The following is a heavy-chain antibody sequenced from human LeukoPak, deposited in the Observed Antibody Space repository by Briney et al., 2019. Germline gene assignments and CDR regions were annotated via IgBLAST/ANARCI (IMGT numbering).Heavy chain of an antibody. J-gene: IGHJ4*02. V-gene: IGHV4-30-4*01. CDR2: IYYSGST. D-gene: IGHD3-22*01. Sequence: SETLSLTCTVSGGSISSGGYYWSWIRQPPGKGLEWIGYIYYSGSTYYNPSLKSRVTISVDTSKNQFSLKLSSVTAADTAVYYCARVRGDYYDSSGYYYDFDYWAREPWSPSPQ. CDR1: GGSISSGGYY. CDR3: ARVRGDYYDSSGYYYDFDY.